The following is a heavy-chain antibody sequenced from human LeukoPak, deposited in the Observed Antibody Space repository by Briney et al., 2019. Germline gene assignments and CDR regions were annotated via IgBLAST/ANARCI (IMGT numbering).Heavy chain of an antibody. CDR3: TRDEVGGPLAY. CDR2: IREDGSEK. Sequence: GGSLRLSCAASGFTFTNYWMSWVRQAPGKGLEWVATIREDGSEKKYVDSVKGRFTISRDNAKKSLDLQMNSLRAEDTALYYCTRDEVGGPLAYWGQGILVTVSS. CDR1: GFTFTNYW. V-gene: IGHV3-7*01. J-gene: IGHJ4*02.